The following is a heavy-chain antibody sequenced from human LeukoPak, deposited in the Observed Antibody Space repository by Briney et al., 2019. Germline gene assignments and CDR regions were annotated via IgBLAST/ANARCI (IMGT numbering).Heavy chain of an antibody. CDR3: AKGSDRYYYDY. Sequence: GGSLRLSCAASGFTFSSYAMTWVRQAPGKGLEWVSSISVGSISAYYADSMKGRFTISRDNSKNTLYLQMNSLRAEDTATYYCAKGSDRYYYDYWGQGTLVTVSS. V-gene: IGHV3-23*01. CDR2: ISVGSISA. CDR1: GFTFSSYA. J-gene: IGHJ4*02.